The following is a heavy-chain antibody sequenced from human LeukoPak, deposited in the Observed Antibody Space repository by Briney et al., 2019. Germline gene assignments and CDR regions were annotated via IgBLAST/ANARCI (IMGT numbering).Heavy chain of an antibody. V-gene: IGHV4-34*01. D-gene: IGHD5-24*01. CDR1: GGSFRGYS. Sequence: SETLSLTCDVHGGSFRGYSWNWIRQPPGKGLEWIGEINHSGRTKYNPSLKSRVTIPLKTPVNQFPLKVSSVTAAETAVYYCAAELDGYKTFDQWGEGTLVTVSS. J-gene: IGHJ4*02. CDR2: INHSGRT. CDR3: AAELDGYKTFDQ.